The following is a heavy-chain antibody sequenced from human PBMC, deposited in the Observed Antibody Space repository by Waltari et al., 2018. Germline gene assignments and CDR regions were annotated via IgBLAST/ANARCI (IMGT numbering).Heavy chain of an antibody. J-gene: IGHJ4*02. Sequence: QVQLVQSGAEVKKPGASVKVSCKASGYPFTGYDMHWVRQAPGQGLEWMGRINPNSGGTNYAQKFQGRVTMTRDTSISTAYMELSRLRSDDTAVYYCASNSKAYKGYFDYWGQGTLVTVSS. V-gene: IGHV1-2*06. CDR3: ASNSKAYKGYFDY. D-gene: IGHD1-20*01. CDR2: INPNSGGT. CDR1: GYPFTGYD.